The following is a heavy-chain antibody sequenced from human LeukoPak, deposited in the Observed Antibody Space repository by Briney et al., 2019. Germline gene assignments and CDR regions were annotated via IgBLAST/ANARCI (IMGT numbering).Heavy chain of an antibody. CDR3: ARARIAVAGQDAYYFDY. CDR2: IYYSGST. J-gene: IGHJ4*02. CDR1: GGSISSSSYY. Sequence: SETLSLTCTVSGGSISSSSYYWGWIRQPPGKGLEWIGSIYYSGSTYYNPSLKSRVTISVDTSKNQFSLKLSSVTAADTAVYYCARARIAVAGQDAYYFDYWGQGTLVTVSS. V-gene: IGHV4-39*07. D-gene: IGHD6-19*01.